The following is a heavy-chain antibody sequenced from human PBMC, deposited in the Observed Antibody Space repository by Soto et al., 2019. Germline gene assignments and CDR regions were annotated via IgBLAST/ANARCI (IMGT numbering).Heavy chain of an antibody. J-gene: IGHJ6*02. Sequence: QVQLVESGGGVVQPGRSLRLSCAASGFTFSSYGMHWVRQAPGKGLEWVAVISYDGSNKYYADSVKGRFTISRDNSKNTLYLQMNSLRAEDTAVYYCAKDQRGDSYYYGMDVWGQGTTVTVSS. CDR1: GFTFSSYG. V-gene: IGHV3-30*18. D-gene: IGHD2-21*02. CDR2: ISYDGSNK. CDR3: AKDQRGDSYYYGMDV.